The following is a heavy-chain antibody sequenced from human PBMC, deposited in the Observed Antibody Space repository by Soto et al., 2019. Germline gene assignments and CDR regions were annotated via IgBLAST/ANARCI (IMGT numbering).Heavy chain of an antibody. CDR3: AGEKWLADRGSEAFDI. V-gene: IGHV4-39*02. J-gene: IGHJ3*02. Sequence: QLQLQESGPGLVKPSETLSLTCTVSGGSISNNNYYWGWIRQPPGKGLEWIGNVYYSGNTYYNPSLKSRVTISVDTSKKQFSLKLRPVTAADTAVYYCAGEKWLADRGSEAFDIWGQGTMVTVSS. CDR2: VYYSGNT. CDR1: GGSISNNNYY. D-gene: IGHD6-19*01.